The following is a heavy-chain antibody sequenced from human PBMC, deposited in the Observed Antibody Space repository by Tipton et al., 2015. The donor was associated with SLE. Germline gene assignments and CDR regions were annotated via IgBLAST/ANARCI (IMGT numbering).Heavy chain of an antibody. V-gene: IGHV4-38-2*02. CDR3: ARDRGPHGLDV. CDR1: GYSISSAYY. D-gene: IGHD3-10*01. J-gene: IGHJ6*02. CDR2: MFHSGSA. Sequence: TLSLTCTVSGYSISSAYYWGRIRLPPGKGLEWIGSMFHSGSAYYNPSLKTRVTISVDTSKNQFSLTMDSVTAADTAVYYCARDRGPHGLDVWGRGTTVTVSS.